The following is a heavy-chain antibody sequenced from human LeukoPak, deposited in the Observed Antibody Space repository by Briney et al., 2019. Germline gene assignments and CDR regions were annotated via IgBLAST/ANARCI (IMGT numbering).Heavy chain of an antibody. Sequence: ASVKVSCKAFGYTFNTYGIIWVRQAPGQGPQWMGWVNTDTGDTYYAQNLQGRVAMTRDTSTSTAYMELMSLRSDDTAVYYCARERCKGDCYLFDPWGQGTLVTVSS. CDR1: GYTFNTYG. CDR2: VNTDTGDT. V-gene: IGHV1-18*01. J-gene: IGHJ5*02. D-gene: IGHD2-21*02. CDR3: ARERCKGDCYLFDP.